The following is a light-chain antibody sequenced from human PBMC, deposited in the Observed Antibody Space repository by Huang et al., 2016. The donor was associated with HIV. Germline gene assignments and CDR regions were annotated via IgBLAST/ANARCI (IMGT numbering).Light chain of an antibody. Sequence: EIVLTQSPGTLSLSPGERATLSCRASQRVSSSSLAWYQQKPGQAPRLLIYGASSRATGIPDRCSGSGSGTDFTLTISRLEPEDFAVYYCQQYGSSPITFGQGTRLEIK. V-gene: IGKV3-20*01. J-gene: IGKJ5*01. CDR1: QRVSSSS. CDR2: GAS. CDR3: QQYGSSPIT.